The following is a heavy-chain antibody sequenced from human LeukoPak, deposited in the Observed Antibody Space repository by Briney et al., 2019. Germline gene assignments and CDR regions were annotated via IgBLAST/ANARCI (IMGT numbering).Heavy chain of an antibody. D-gene: IGHD3-9*01. Sequence: GGSLRLSCAASGFTFSDYYMTWIRQAPGKGLEWISYISSGDGPTYYADSVKGRFTISRDNAKNSLFLQMNSLRVEDTAVYYCAKDFSTIFDLGKVEWNYYYYMDVWGKGTTVTVSS. CDR2: ISSGDGPT. J-gene: IGHJ6*03. CDR3: AKDFSTIFDLGKVEWNYYYYMDV. V-gene: IGHV3-11*01. CDR1: GFTFSDYY.